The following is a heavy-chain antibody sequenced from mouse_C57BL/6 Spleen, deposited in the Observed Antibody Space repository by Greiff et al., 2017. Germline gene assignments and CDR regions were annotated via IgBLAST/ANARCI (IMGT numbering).Heavy chain of an antibody. Sequence: VQLQESGAEPARPGALVKMSCKASGYTFTSYTMHWVKQRPGQGLEWIGYIYPSSGYTKYNQKFKDKATLTADKSSSTAYMQLSSLTSEDSAVYYGARSEGDYYGSSYPYWGQGTLVTVSA. CDR3: ARSEGDYYGSSYPY. CDR1: GYTFTSYT. J-gene: IGHJ3*01. V-gene: IGHV1-4*01. D-gene: IGHD1-1*01. CDR2: IYPSSGYT.